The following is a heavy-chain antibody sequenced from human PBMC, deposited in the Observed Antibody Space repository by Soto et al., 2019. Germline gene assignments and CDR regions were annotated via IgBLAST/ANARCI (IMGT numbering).Heavy chain of an antibody. V-gene: IGHV1-2*02. Sequence: ASVKVSCKASGYTFTGYYMHWVRQAPGQGLEWMGWINPNSGGTNYAQKFQGRFTISRDNSKNTLYLQMNSLRAEDTAVYYCAKDLLGPTDLGYWGQGTLVTV. CDR3: AKDLLGPTDLGY. D-gene: IGHD1-26*01. J-gene: IGHJ4*02. CDR2: INPNSGGT. CDR1: GYTFTGYY.